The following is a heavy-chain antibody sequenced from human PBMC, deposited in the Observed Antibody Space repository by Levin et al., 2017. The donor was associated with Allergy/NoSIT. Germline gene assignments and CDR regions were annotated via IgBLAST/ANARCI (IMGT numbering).Heavy chain of an antibody. J-gene: IGHJ1*01. V-gene: IGHV1-69*06. CDR3: TRALHVGSIAAPEV. CDR1: GYDFNSYT. Sequence: GASVKVSCKASGYDFNSYTLTWVRQAPGERLEWLGEIIPLFGRPNHAQKLEGRISITADKSTRTIYLELTSLRSDETAVYYCTRALHVGSIAAPEVWGQGTLLTVSS. CDR2: IIPLFGRP. D-gene: IGHD6-13*01.